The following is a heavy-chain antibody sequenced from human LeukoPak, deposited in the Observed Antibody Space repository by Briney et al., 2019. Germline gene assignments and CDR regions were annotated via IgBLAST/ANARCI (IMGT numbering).Heavy chain of an antibody. CDR3: AKNRVAAAGTTFAT. Sequence: SETLSLTCTVSGGSMEIDYWNWTRQPAGKGLEWIGRIYNSGSANYSPSLKSRVTMSIDTSKSRISLQLTSVTAADTAVYYCAKNRVAAAGTTFATWGQGTLVTVSS. D-gene: IGHD6-13*01. CDR2: IYNSGSA. V-gene: IGHV4-4*07. J-gene: IGHJ5*02. CDR1: GGSMEIDY.